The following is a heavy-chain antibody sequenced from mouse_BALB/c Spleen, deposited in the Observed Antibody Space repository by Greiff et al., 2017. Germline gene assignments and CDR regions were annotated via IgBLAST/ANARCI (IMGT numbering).Heavy chain of an antibody. CDR3: AIGNYGDY. D-gene: IGHD1-1*02. V-gene: IGHV5-6-5*01. CDR1: GFTFSSYA. CDR2: ISSGGST. J-gene: IGHJ2*01. Sequence: DVQLQESGGGLVKPGGSLKLSCAASGFTFSSYAMSWVRQTPEKRLEWVASISSGGSTYYPDSVKGRFTISRDNARNILYLQMSSLRSEDTAMYYCAIGNYGDYWGQGTTLTVSS.